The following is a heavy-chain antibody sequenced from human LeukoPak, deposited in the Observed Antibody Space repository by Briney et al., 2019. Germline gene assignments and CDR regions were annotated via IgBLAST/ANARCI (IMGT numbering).Heavy chain of an antibody. Sequence: PGGSLRLSCAASGFTVSSNYMSWVRQAPGKGLEWVSSISSSSSYIYYADSVKGRFTISRDNAKNSLYLQMNSLRAEDTAVYYCARDFIVVVPAAIRLYYYYGMDVWGQGTTVTVSS. D-gene: IGHD2-2*02. CDR2: ISSSSSYI. V-gene: IGHV3-21*01. J-gene: IGHJ6*02. CDR1: GFTVSSNY. CDR3: ARDFIVVVPAAIRLYYYYGMDV.